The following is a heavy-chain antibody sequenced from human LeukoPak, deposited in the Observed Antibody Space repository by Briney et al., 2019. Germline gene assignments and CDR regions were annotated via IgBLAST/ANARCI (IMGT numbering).Heavy chain of an antibody. V-gene: IGHV4-30-4*08. D-gene: IGHD3-22*01. Sequence: SETLSLTCTVSGGSVSSGSYYWSWIRQPPGKGLEWIGYIYYSGSTYYNPSLKSRVTISVDTSKNQFSLKLSSVTAADTAVYYCARDFRDGSGQGYYYYGMDVWGQGTTVTVSS. CDR2: IYYSGST. J-gene: IGHJ6*02. CDR1: GGSVSSGSYY. CDR3: ARDFRDGSGQGYYYYGMDV.